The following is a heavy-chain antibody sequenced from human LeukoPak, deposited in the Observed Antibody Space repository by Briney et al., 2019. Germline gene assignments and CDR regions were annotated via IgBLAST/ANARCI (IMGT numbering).Heavy chain of an antibody. D-gene: IGHD3-22*01. CDR2: ISSSGGTI. CDR1: GFTFKNHS. Sequence: GGSLRLSCEASGFTFKNHSMNWVRQAPGRGLEWISFISSSGGTIYYADSVKGRFTISRDNVNNSLHLLMNSLRADDTAVYHCARDSSGYRRFDFWGQGTLVTVSS. CDR3: ARDSSGYRRFDF. V-gene: IGHV3-48*01. J-gene: IGHJ4*02.